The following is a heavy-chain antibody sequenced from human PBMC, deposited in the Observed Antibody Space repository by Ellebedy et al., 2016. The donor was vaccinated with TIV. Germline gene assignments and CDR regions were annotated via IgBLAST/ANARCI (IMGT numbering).Heavy chain of an antibody. CDR2: ISAYNGNT. CDR1: GYTFTSYG. CDR3: AREGYYGSGGKKTNYYYYGMDV. D-gene: IGHD3-10*01. V-gene: IGHV1-18*04. Sequence: AASVKVSCKASGYTFTSYGISWVRQAPGQGLEWMGWISAYNGNTNYAQKLQGRVTMTTDTSTSTAYMELRSLRSDDTAVYYCAREGYYGSGGKKTNYYYYGMDVWGQGTTVTVSS. J-gene: IGHJ6*02.